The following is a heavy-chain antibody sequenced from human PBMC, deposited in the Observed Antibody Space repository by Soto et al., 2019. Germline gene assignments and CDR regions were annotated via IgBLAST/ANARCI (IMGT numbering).Heavy chain of an antibody. CDR1: GFTFSSYW. D-gene: IGHD6-13*01. CDR3: ARGGPARRMAAAGKGTHFDY. J-gene: IGHJ4*02. CDR2: IKQDGSEK. Sequence: GGSLRLSCAASGFTFSSYWMSWVRQAPGKGLEWVANIKQDGSEKYYVDSVKGRFTISRDNAKNSLYLQMNSLRAEDTAVYYCARGGPARRMAAAGKGTHFDYWGQGTLVTVSS. V-gene: IGHV3-7*01.